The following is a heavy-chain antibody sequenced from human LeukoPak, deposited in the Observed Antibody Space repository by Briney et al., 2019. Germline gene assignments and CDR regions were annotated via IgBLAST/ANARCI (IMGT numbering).Heavy chain of an antibody. Sequence: ASVTVSCTASGYTFTSYGISWVRQAPGQGLEWMAWISAYNGNTNYAQKLQGRVTITADESTSTAYMELSSLRSEDTAVYYCARSHYDSSGYYYSTFDYWGQGTLVTVSS. V-gene: IGHV1-18*01. CDR3: ARSHYDSSGYYYSTFDY. D-gene: IGHD3-22*01. CDR2: ISAYNGNT. CDR1: GYTFTSYG. J-gene: IGHJ4*02.